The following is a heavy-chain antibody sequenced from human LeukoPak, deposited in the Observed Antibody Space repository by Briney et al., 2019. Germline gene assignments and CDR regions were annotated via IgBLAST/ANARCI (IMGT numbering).Heavy chain of an antibody. CDR3: ARDFDIFTGYSNWFDP. CDR2: INPSGGST. D-gene: IGHD3-9*01. CDR1: GYTFTSYY. V-gene: IGHV1-46*01. Sequence: ASVKVSCKASGYTFTSYYMHWVRQAPGQGLEWMGIINPSGGSTTYAQKFQGRVTMTRDTSTSTVYMELSSLRSEDTAVYYCARDFDIFTGYSNWFDPWGQGTLVTVSS. J-gene: IGHJ5*02.